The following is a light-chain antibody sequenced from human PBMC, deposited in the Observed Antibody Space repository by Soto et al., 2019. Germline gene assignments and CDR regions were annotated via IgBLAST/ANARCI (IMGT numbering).Light chain of an antibody. V-gene: IGKV3-20*01. CDR2: ATS. J-gene: IGKJ1*01. CDR1: QSVSSTY. CDR3: QHYGSSLWT. Sequence: EIVLTQSPGTLSLSPGERASLSCRASQSVSSTYIAWYQQKPGQAPRLLIYATSTRATGIPDRFSGSGSGTDFTLTISRLEPEDFAVYYCQHYGSSLWTFGQGTKVEIK.